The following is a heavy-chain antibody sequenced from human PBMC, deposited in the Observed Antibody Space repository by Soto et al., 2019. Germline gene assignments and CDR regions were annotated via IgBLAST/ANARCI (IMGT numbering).Heavy chain of an antibody. Sequence: GASVKVSFKASGGTFSSYAISWVRQAPGQGLEWMGGIIPIFGTANYAQKFQGRVTITADESTSTAYMELSSLRSEDTAVYYCARDGQQLANWFDPWGQGTLVTVSS. V-gene: IGHV1-69*13. CDR1: GGTFSSYA. J-gene: IGHJ5*02. CDR2: IIPIFGTA. D-gene: IGHD6-13*01. CDR3: ARDGQQLANWFDP.